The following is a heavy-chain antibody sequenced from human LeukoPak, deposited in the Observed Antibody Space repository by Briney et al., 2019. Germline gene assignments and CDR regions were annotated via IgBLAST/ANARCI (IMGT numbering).Heavy chain of an antibody. CDR1: GFTFSSYS. Sequence: PGGSLRLSCAASGFTFSSYSMNWVRQAPGKGLEWVSYISSSSSTIYYADSVKGRFTISRDNAKNSLYLQMNSLRAEDTAVYYCARDSMGDSSGYYYLENRDLDYWGQGTLVTVSS. J-gene: IGHJ4*02. V-gene: IGHV3-48*04. D-gene: IGHD3-22*01. CDR3: ARDSMGDSSGYYYLENRDLDY. CDR2: ISSSSSTI.